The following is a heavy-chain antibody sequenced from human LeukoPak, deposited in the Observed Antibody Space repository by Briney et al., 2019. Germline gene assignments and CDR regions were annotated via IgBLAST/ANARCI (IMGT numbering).Heavy chain of an antibody. Sequence: GGSLRLSCAASGFPFSSYDMNWVRQAPGKGLEWISYISSSGTTTYYAASVKGRFTISSDNAKSSLYLQMNGLSAKDTAVYYCARGPPLFDPWGQGTLVTVSS. CDR2: ISSSGTTT. J-gene: IGHJ5*02. CDR1: GFPFSSYD. V-gene: IGHV3-48*01. CDR3: ARGPPLFDP.